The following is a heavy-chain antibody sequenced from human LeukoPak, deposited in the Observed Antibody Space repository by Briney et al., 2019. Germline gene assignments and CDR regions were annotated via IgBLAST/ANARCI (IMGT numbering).Heavy chain of an antibody. CDR1: GGSISSGSYY. CDR2: IYSSGST. V-gene: IGHV4-39*01. J-gene: IGHJ4*02. Sequence: SETLSLTCTVSGGSISSGSYYWGWIRQPPGKGLEWIGSIYSSGSTYYNPSLKSRVTMSVDTSKNQFSLKLISVTAADTAVYYCASRTRGTYWGQGTLVTVSS. D-gene: IGHD1-1*01. CDR3: ASRTRGTY.